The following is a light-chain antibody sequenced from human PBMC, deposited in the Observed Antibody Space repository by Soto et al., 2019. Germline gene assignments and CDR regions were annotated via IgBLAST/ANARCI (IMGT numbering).Light chain of an antibody. V-gene: IGLV1-44*01. CDR2: SKN. J-gene: IGLJ3*02. Sequence: QPVLTQAPSASGTPGQRVTISCFGSSSNIGTKNVNWYQQLPGTAPKLLISSKNQRPPGVPDRFSGSTSGTSASLAISGLQSDDEADYYCAAWDDSLVGGVFGGGTKLTVL. CDR3: AAWDDSLVGGV. CDR1: SSNIGTKN.